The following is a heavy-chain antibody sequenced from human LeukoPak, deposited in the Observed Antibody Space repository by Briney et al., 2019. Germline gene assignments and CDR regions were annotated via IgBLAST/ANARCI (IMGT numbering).Heavy chain of an antibody. Sequence: ASVKVSCKASGYAFTGYYMHWVRQAPGQGLEWMGWINPNSGGTNYAQKFQGRVTMTRDTSISTAYMELSRLRSVDTAVYYCASSYYYDSSGYSDAFDIWGQGTMVTVSS. CDR1: GYAFTGYY. CDR2: INPNSGGT. J-gene: IGHJ3*02. V-gene: IGHV1-2*02. D-gene: IGHD3-22*01. CDR3: ASSYYYDSSGYSDAFDI.